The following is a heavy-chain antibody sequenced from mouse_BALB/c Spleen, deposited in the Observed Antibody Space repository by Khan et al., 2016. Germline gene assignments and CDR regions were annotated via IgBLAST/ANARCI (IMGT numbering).Heavy chain of an antibody. Sequence: EVELVESGPGLVKPSQSLSLTCTVTGYSITSDYAWNWIRQFPGNKLEWMGYISYSGSNSYNPSLKSRISITRDTSKNQFFLQLHSVTTEDTATYYCARTYGSRRDYWGQDTTLTVSS. CDR3: ARTYGSRRDY. CDR2: ISYSGSN. CDR1: GYSITSDYA. V-gene: IGHV3-2*02. J-gene: IGHJ2*01. D-gene: IGHD1-1*01.